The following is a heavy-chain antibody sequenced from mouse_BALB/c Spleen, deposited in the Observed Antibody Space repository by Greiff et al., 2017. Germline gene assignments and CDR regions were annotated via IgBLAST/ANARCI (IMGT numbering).Heavy chain of an antibody. CDR3: ASSTVVPYYAMDY. CDR1: GYAFSSYW. D-gene: IGHD1-1*01. V-gene: IGHV1-80*01. Sequence: QVQLKQSGAELVRPGSSVKISCKASGYAFSSYWMNWVKQRPGQGLEWIGQIYPGDGDTNYNGKFKGKATLTADKSSSTAYMQLSSLTSEDSAVYFCASSTVVPYYAMDYWGQGTSVTVSS. J-gene: IGHJ4*01. CDR2: IYPGDGDT.